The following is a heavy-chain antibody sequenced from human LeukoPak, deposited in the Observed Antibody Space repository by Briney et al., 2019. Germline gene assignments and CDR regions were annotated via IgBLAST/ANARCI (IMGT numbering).Heavy chain of an antibody. V-gene: IGHV3-30*03. J-gene: IGHJ6*02. D-gene: IGHD2-15*01. Sequence: GRSLRFSCAASGFTFSSYGLHWVRQAPGKGLEWVAVISYDGSNKYYADSVKGRFTISRDNSKNTLYLQMNSLRAEDTAVYYCAREGPDCSGGSCYSHYYYGMDVWGQGTTVTVSS. CDR2: ISYDGSNK. CDR1: GFTFSSYG. CDR3: AREGPDCSGGSCYSHYYYGMDV.